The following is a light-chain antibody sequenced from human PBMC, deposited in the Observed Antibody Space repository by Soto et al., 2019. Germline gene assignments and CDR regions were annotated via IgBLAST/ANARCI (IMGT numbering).Light chain of an antibody. Sequence: NFMLTQPHAVSESTGKTVTISCTGSGGSIASNYVQWYQQRPGSAPTTVIYEDDQRPSGVPDRFSGSIDSSSNSASLTISGLKTEDEADYYCQSYASRNVVFGGGTKLTVL. J-gene: IGLJ2*01. V-gene: IGLV6-57*02. CDR2: EDD. CDR3: QSYASRNVV. CDR1: GGSIASNY.